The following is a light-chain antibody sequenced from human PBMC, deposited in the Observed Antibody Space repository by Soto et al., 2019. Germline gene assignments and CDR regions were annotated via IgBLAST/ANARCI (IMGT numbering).Light chain of an antibody. Sequence: DIQLTQSPSSLSASVGDRVTLSCRASQPITNYLNWYQQKPGEAPKLLIYAASSVQSGVPSRFSGSGSRTDFTLTISSLQPEDFATYYCHQSYSTPYTFGQGTKVDIK. J-gene: IGKJ2*01. CDR3: HQSYSTPYT. V-gene: IGKV1-39*01. CDR1: QPITNY. CDR2: AAS.